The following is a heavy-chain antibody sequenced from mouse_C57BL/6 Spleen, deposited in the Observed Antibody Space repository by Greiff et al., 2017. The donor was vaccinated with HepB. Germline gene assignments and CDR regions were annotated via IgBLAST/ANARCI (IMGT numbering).Heavy chain of an antibody. V-gene: IGHV1-72*01. D-gene: IGHD1-1*01. J-gene: IGHJ2*01. CDR3: AVITTVDFDY. Sequence: QVQLQQPGAELVKPGASVKLSCKASGYTFTSYWMHWVQQRPGRGLEWIGWIDNNSGGTKYNEKLKSKATLTVDNASSTAYMQLSSLTSEDSALYYCAVITTVDFDYWGQGTTLTVSS. CDR1: GYTFTSYW. CDR2: IDNNSGGT.